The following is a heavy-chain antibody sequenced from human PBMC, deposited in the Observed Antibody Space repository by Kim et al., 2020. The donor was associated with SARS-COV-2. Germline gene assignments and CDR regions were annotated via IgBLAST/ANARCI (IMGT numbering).Heavy chain of an antibody. J-gene: IGHJ6*04. Sequence: SETLSLTCTVSGGSISSYYWSWIRQPPGKGLEWIGYIYYSGSTNYNPSLKSRVTISVDTSKNQFSLKLSSVTAADTAVYYCARDGNDKTPDNYYYYGMDVWGKGTTVTVSS. CDR1: GGSISSYY. CDR3: ARDGNDKTPDNYYYYGMDV. D-gene: IGHD1-1*01. CDR2: IYYSGST. V-gene: IGHV4-59*01.